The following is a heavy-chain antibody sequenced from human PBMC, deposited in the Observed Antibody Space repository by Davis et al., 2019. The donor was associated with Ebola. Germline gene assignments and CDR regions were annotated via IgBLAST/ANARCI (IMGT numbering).Heavy chain of an antibody. CDR2: ISSSSTI. CDR1: GFTFSSYS. J-gene: IGHJ6*02. CDR3: ARDQIQLWLGYYYYYYGMDV. Sequence: GGSLRLSCAASGFTFSSYSMNWVRQAPGKGLEWVSYISSSSTINYADSVKRRFTISRDNAKNSLYLQMNSLRAEDTAVYYCARDQIQLWLGYYYYYYGMDVWGQGTTVTVSS. D-gene: IGHD5-18*01. V-gene: IGHV3-48*04.